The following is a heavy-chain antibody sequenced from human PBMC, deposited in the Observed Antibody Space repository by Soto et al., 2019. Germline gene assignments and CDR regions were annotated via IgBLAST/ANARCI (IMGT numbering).Heavy chain of an antibody. CDR1: GGSFSGYY. D-gene: IGHD3-22*01. CDR2: INHSGST. Sequence: KASETLSLTCAVYGGSFSGYYWSWIRQPPGKGLEWIGEINHSGSTNYNPSLKSRVTISVDTSKNQFSLKLSSVTAADTAAYYCARGSMIVVVTRIDYWGQGTLVTVSS. CDR3: ARGSMIVVVTRIDY. V-gene: IGHV4-34*01. J-gene: IGHJ4*02.